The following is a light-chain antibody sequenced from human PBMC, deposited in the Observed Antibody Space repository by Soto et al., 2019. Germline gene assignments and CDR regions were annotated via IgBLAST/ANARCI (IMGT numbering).Light chain of an antibody. CDR3: AAWDDSLNGQGV. J-gene: IGLJ3*02. V-gene: IGLV1-44*01. Sequence: QLVLTQPPSASGTPGQRVTISCSGSSSNIGSNSVSWYQQLPGTAPKLLIYSNNQRPSRVPDRFSGSKSGTSASLAISGLQSEDEADYYCAAWDDSLNGQGVFGGGTKLTVL. CDR1: SSNIGSNS. CDR2: SNN.